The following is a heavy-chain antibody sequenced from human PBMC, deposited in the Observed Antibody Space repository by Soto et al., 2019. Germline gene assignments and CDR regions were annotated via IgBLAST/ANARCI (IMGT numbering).Heavy chain of an antibody. J-gene: IGHJ3*02. D-gene: IGHD2-2*01. CDR1: GGSISSYY. CDR3: ARDLGYCSSTSCYLDAFDI. V-gene: IGHV4-59*01. Sequence: QVQLQESGPGLVKPSETLSLTCTVSGGSISSYYWSWIRQPPGKGLEWIGYIYYSGSTNYNPPLKSRVTISVDTSKNQSSLKLRSVTAADTAVYYCARDLGYCSSTSCYLDAFDIWGQGTMVTVSS. CDR2: IYYSGST.